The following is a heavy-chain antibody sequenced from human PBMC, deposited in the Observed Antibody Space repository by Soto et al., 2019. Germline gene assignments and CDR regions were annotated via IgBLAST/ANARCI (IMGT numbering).Heavy chain of an antibody. CDR1: GGSISSSSYY. CDR3: ARNWRGYSYGPSDY. D-gene: IGHD5-18*01. J-gene: IGHJ4*02. CDR2: IYYSGST. V-gene: IGHV4-39*01. Sequence: SETLSLTCTVSGGSISSSSYYWGWIRQPPGKGLEWIGSIYYSGSTYYNPSLKSQVTISVDTSKNQFSLKLSSVTAADTAVYYCARNWRGYSYGPSDYWGQGTLVTVSS.